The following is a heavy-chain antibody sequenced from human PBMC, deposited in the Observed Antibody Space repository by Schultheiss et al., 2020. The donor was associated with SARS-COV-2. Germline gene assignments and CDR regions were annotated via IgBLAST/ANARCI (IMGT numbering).Heavy chain of an antibody. D-gene: IGHD1-26*01. V-gene: IGHV3-23*01. Sequence: GGSLRLSCAASGFTFSNYAMSWVRQAPGKGLEWVSAISGSGGSTYYADSVKGRFTISRDNAKNSLYLQMNSLRAEDTAVYYCARARGGVGATLVSAFDYWGQGTLVTVSS. J-gene: IGHJ4*02. CDR3: ARARGGVGATLVSAFDY. CDR1: GFTFSNYA. CDR2: ISGSGGST.